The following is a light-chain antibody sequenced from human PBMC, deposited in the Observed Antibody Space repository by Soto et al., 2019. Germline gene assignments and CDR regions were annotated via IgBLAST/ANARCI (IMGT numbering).Light chain of an antibody. Sequence: DIQMTQSPSSLSASVGDRVTITCRASQSISSYLNWYQQKPGKAPKVLIYAASSLQSGVPSRFSGSGSGTDFTLTINSLQPEDFATYYCQQSYSTPTFGPGTKVDIK. CDR1: QSISSY. CDR2: AAS. CDR3: QQSYSTPT. J-gene: IGKJ3*01. V-gene: IGKV1-39*01.